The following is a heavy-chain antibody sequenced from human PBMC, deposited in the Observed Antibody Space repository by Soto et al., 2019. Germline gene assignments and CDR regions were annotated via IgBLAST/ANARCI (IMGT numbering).Heavy chain of an antibody. CDR2: ISGSGGST. J-gene: IGHJ4*02. D-gene: IGHD3-22*01. CDR3: ARDSHYYDSSGYADY. CDR1: GFTFSSYA. Sequence: VGSLRLSCAASGFTFSSYAMSWVRQAPGKGLEWVSAISGSGGSTYYADSVKGRFTISRDNSKNTLYLQMNSLRAEDTAVYYCARDSHYYDSSGYADYWGQGNLVTVSS. V-gene: IGHV3-23*01.